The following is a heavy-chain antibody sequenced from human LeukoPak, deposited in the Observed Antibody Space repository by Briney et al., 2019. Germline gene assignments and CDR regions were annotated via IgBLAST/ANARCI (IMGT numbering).Heavy chain of an antibody. V-gene: IGHV3-64*01. CDR2: ISSNGGST. J-gene: IGHJ4*02. CDR1: GFTFSSYA. Sequence: GGSLRLSCAASGFTFSSYAMHWVRQAPGKGLEYVSAISSNGGSTYYANSVKGRFTISRDNSKNTLYLQMGSLRAEDMAVYYCAKARRNRYFDYWGQGTLVTASS. D-gene: IGHD1-14*01. CDR3: AKARRNRYFDY.